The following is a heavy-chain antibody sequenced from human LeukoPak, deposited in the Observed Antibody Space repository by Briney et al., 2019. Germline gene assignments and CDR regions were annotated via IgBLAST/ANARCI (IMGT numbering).Heavy chain of an antibody. D-gene: IGHD3-3*01. V-gene: IGHV1-69-2*01. J-gene: IGHJ6*03. CDR1: GYTFTDYY. Sequence: ASVKVSCKVSGYTFTDYYMHWVQQAPGKGLEWMGLVDPEDGETIYAEKFQGGVTITADTSTDTAYMELSSLRSEDTAVYYCATGVLRFLEWYYYMDVWGKGTTVTVSS. CDR2: VDPEDGET. CDR3: ATGVLRFLEWYYYMDV.